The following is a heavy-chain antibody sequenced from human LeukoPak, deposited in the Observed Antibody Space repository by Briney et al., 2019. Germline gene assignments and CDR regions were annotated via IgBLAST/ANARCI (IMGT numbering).Heavy chain of an antibody. J-gene: IGHJ4*02. D-gene: IGHD1-26*01. Sequence: NPGGSLRLSCVASGFTFSSYSMNWGRQAPGKGLEWVSSISSSSSFIYYADSVKGRFTISRDNAKNSLYLQINSLRAEDTAVYYCARDGGGMVGALYYFDSWGQGTLVTVSS. CDR1: GFTFSSYS. CDR2: ISSSSSFI. CDR3: ARDGGGMVGALYYFDS. V-gene: IGHV3-21*01.